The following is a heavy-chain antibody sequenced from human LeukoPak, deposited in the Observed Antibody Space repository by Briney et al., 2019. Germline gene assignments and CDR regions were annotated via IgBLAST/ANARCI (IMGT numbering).Heavy chain of an antibody. V-gene: IGHV4-34*01. Sequence: SETLSLTCTVSGESISGFYWTWIRHPPGKGLEWIGGINHSGSTNYNPSLKSRVTISVDTSKNQFSLKLSSVTAADTAVYYCARRETYYYDSSGYHTTYYLDYWGQGTLVTVSS. CDR2: INHSGST. CDR1: GESISGFY. J-gene: IGHJ4*02. CDR3: ARRETYYYDSSGYHTTYYLDY. D-gene: IGHD3-22*01.